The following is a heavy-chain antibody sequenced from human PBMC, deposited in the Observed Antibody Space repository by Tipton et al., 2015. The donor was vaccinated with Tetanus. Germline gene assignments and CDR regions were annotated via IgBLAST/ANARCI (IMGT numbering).Heavy chain of an antibody. CDR2: IYPGDPDT. Sequence: QLVQSGGEVKKPGESLKISCKGSGYIFTNYWIGWVRQKPGKGLEWMGIIYPGDPDTRYSPSFQGQVTISVDKSINTAYLQWSSLKASDTSMFYRARAHCSDGVCNFDFWGQGALVTVAS. J-gene: IGHJ4*02. D-gene: IGHD2-15*01. V-gene: IGHV5-51*01. CDR1: GYIFTNYW. CDR3: ARAHCSDGVCNFDF.